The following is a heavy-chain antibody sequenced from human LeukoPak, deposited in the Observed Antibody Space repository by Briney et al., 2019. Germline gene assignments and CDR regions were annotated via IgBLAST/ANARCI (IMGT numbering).Heavy chain of an antibody. CDR1: GGSFSGYY. V-gene: IGHV4-59*08. CDR2: IYYSGST. J-gene: IGHJ4*02. Sequence: SETLSLTCAVYGGSFSGYYWSWIRQPPGKGLEWMGYIYYSGSTKYNPSLKSRVSISVDTSKNQFSLKLSSVTAADTAVYYCARGAGAGYNLQPFDYWGQGTLVTVSS. D-gene: IGHD5-24*01. CDR3: ARGAGAGYNLQPFDY.